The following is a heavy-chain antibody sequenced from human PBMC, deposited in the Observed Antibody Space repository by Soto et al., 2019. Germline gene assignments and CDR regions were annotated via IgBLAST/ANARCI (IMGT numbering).Heavy chain of an antibody. J-gene: IGHJ4*02. CDR3: ASYSSGWYDVSY. CDR1: GGSVSSGGYY. V-gene: IGHV4-61*08. D-gene: IGHD6-19*01. Sequence: SETLSLTCTVSGGSVSSGGYYWSWIRQPPGKGLEWIGYIYYSGSTNYNPSLKSRVTISVDTSKNQFSLKLNSVTAADTAVYYCASYSSGWYDVSYWGQGTLVTVSS. CDR2: IYYSGST.